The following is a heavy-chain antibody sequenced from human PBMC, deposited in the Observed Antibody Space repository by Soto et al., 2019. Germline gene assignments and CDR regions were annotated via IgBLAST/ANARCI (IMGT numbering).Heavy chain of an antibody. D-gene: IGHD6-13*01. J-gene: IGHJ5*02. V-gene: IGHV1-69*01. Sequence: QVQLVQSGAEVKKPRSSVKVSCKASGGTFSSYAISWVRQAPGQGLEWMGGIIPIFGTANYAQKFQGRVTITADESTSTAYMELSSLRSEDTAVYYCARVGAEQQLVLGWFDPWGQGTLVTVSS. CDR3: ARVGAEQQLVLGWFDP. CDR2: IIPIFGTA. CDR1: GGTFSSYA.